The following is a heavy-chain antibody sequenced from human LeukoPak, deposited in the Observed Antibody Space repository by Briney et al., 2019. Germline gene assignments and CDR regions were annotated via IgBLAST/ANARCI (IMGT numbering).Heavy chain of an antibody. J-gene: IGHJ6*02. CDR2: IYYSGST. CDR1: GGSISSYY. D-gene: IGHD3-10*01. CDR3: ARLMVRGVMSAYYGMDV. Sequence: SETLSLTCTVSGGSISSYYWSWIRQPPGKGLEWIGYIYYSGSTNYNPSLKSRVTISVDTSKNQFSLKLSSVTAADTAVYYCARLMVRGVMSAYYGMDVWGQGTTVTVSS. V-gene: IGHV4-59*01.